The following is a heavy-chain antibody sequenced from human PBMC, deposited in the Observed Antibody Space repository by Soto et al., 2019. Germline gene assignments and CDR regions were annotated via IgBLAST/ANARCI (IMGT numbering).Heavy chain of an antibody. J-gene: IGHJ4*02. V-gene: IGHV4-39*01. CDR3: ARRQSSSWYGL. CDR1: GGSISSSSYY. Sequence: SETLSLTCTVSGGSISSSSYYWGWIRQPPGKGLEWSGSIYYSGSTYYNPSLKSRVTISVDTSKNQFSLKLSSVTAADTAVYYCARRQSSSWYGLWGQGTLVTVSS. D-gene: IGHD6-13*01. CDR2: IYYSGST.